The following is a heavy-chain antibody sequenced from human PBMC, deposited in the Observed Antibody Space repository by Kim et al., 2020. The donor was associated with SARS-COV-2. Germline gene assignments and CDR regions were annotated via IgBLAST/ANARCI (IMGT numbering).Heavy chain of an antibody. D-gene: IGHD3-16*02. CDR2: ISSSSSTI. J-gene: IGHJ4*02. Sequence: GGSLRLSCAASGFTFSSYSMNWVRQAPGKGLEWVSYISSSSSTIYYADSVKGRFTISRDNAKNSLYLQMNSLRDEDTAVYYCARADVVDAYDYIWGSYRYTGSDHFDYWGQGTLVTVSS. CDR1: GFTFSSYS. V-gene: IGHV3-48*02. CDR3: ARADVVDAYDYIWGSYRYTGSDHFDY.